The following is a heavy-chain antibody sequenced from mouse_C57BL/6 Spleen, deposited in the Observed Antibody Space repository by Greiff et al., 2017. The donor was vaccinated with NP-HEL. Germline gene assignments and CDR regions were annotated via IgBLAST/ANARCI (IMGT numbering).Heavy chain of an antibody. Sequence: QVQLKESGPELVKPGASVKLSCKASGYTFTSYDINWVKQRPGQGLEWIGWIYPRDGSTKYNEKFKGKATLTVDTSSSTAYMKLHSLTSEDSAVSCCGGSIFRNAMDYWGQGTSVTVSS. J-gene: IGHJ4*01. V-gene: IGHV1-85*01. CDR1: GYTFTSYD. CDR3: GGSIFRNAMDY. D-gene: IGHD2-10*02. CDR2: IYPRDGST.